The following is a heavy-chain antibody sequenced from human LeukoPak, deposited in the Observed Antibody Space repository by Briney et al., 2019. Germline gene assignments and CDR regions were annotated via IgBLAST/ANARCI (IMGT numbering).Heavy chain of an antibody. CDR3: ARVDRGRVPLFHFDY. CDR1: GFTFSSYG. J-gene: IGHJ4*02. Sequence: GGSLRLSCAASGFTFSSYGMHWVRQAPGKGLEWVAFIRYDGSNKYYADSVKGRFTISRDNSKNTLYLQMNSLRAEDTAVYYCARVDRGRVPLFHFDYWGQGTLVTVSS. D-gene: IGHD3-10*01. V-gene: IGHV3-30*02. CDR2: IRYDGSNK.